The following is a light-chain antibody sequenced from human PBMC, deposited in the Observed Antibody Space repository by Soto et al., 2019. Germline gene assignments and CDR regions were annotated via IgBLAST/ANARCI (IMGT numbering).Light chain of an antibody. J-gene: IGKJ3*01. CDR1: QSISTN. Sequence: DIQMTQPPSSLSASVGDRVTITCRASQSISTNLNWYQQKPGKAPKLLIYAASSLQSGVPSRFSGSGSGTDFTLTISSLQPEDFATYFCQQSYNGPRTFGPGTKVDVE. CDR3: QQSYNGPRT. V-gene: IGKV1-39*01. CDR2: AAS.